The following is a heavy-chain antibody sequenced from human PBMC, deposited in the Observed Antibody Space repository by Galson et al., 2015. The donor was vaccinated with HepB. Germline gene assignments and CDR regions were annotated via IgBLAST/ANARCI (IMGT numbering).Heavy chain of an antibody. D-gene: IGHD6-19*01. V-gene: IGHV3-64*01. J-gene: IGHJ3*02. CDR2: ISSQGVST. CDR1: GFTFSSYA. Sequence: SLRLSCAASGFTFSSYAIDWVRQAPGKGLEYVSGISSQGVSTYYANSVKGRFTISRDNSKNTVYLQMGSLRAEDMAVYYCARDRSGSGWYRGAFDIWGQGTVVTCSS. CDR3: ARDRSGSGWYRGAFDI.